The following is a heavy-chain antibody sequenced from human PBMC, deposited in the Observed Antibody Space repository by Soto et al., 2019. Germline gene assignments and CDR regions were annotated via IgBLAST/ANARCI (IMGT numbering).Heavy chain of an antibody. CDR1: GFTFSSYA. CDR2: ISGSGGTT. Sequence: EVQLLESGGGLVQPGGSLRLSCVVSGFTFSSYAMTWVRQPPGKGLEWVSSISGSGGTTYYADSVKGRFTISRDNSKNTLYLQMNSLRAEDTAIYYCAKPPYIVATTFYCYGLDVRGQGTAVTVSS. CDR3: AKPPYIVATTFYCYGLDV. V-gene: IGHV3-23*01. J-gene: IGHJ6*02. D-gene: IGHD5-12*01.